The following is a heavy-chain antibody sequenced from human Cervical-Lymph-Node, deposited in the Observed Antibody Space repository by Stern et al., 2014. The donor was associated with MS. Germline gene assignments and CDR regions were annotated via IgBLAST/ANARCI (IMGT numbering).Heavy chain of an antibody. CDR3: ARGAGDNWFDP. CDR1: GG. D-gene: IGHD3-10*01. Sequence: VQLVQSGADVKKPGSSVRVSCKAYGGISWLRQAPGQGLEWMGGSLRPVGTAHYTQRFQGRLTITADKPTNTTYMELSSLRSDDTAIYYCARGAGDNWFDPWGQGTLVSVSS. V-gene: IGHV1-69*06. J-gene: IGHJ5*02. CDR2: SLRPVGTA.